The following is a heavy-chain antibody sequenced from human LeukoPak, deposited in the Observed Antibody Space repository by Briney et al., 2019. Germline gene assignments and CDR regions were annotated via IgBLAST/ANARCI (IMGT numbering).Heavy chain of an antibody. Sequence: ASVRVSFTASGYTFTSYYMHWVRQAPGQGLEWMGIINPSGGSTSYAQKFQGRATMTRDTSTSTVYMELSSLRSEDTAVYYCARDQGYYDSSGYVLFYWGQGTLVTVSS. D-gene: IGHD3-22*01. V-gene: IGHV1-46*01. CDR2: INPSGGST. J-gene: IGHJ4*02. CDR3: ARDQGYYDSSGYVLFY. CDR1: GYTFTSYY.